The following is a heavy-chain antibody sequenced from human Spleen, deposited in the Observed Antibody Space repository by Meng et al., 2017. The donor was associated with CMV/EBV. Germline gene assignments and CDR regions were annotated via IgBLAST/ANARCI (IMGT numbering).Heavy chain of an antibody. CDR1: GGTFSSYT. CDR2: IIPILGIA. CDR3: ARPYCSSTSCYDFFDY. J-gene: IGHJ4*02. V-gene: IGHV1-69*02. Sequence: SVKVSCKASGGTFSSYTISWVRQAPGQGLEWMGRIIPILGIANYAQKFQGRVTITADKSTSTAYMELSSLRSEDTAVYYCARPYCSSTSCYDFFDYWGQGTLVTVSS. D-gene: IGHD2-2*01.